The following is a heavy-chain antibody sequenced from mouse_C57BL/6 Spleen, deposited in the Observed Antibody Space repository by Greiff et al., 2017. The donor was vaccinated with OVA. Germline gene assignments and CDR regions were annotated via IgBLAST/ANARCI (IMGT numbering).Heavy chain of an antibody. J-gene: IGHJ2*01. CDR2: IDPSDSYT. CDR3: ARGNWGY. CDR1: GYTFTSYW. D-gene: IGHD4-1*01. V-gene: IGHV1-69*01. Sequence: VQLQQPGAELVMPGASVKLSCKASGYTFTSYWMHWVKQRPGQGLEWIGEIDPSDSYTNYNQKFKGKSTLTVDKSSSTGYMQLSSLTSEDSAVYYCARGNWGYWGQGTTLTVSS.